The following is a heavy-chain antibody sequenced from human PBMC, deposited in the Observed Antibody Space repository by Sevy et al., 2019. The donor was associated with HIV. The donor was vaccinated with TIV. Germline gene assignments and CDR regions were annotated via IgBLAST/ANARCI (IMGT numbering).Heavy chain of an antibody. CDR2: IYYSGST. Sequence: SETLSLTCTVSGGSISSYYWSWIRQPPGKGLEWIGYIYYSGSTNYNPSLKSRVTISVDTSKNQFSLKLSSVTAADTAVYYCAKENRYDSSRWTPDAFDNWGQGTMVTVS. J-gene: IGHJ3*02. CDR1: GGSISSYY. V-gene: IGHV4-59*01. CDR3: AKENRYDSSRWTPDAFDN. D-gene: IGHD6-13*01.